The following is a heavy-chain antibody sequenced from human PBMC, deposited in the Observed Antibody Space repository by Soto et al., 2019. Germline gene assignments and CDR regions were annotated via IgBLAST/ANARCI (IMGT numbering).Heavy chain of an antibody. D-gene: IGHD6-13*01. V-gene: IGHV3-7*05. Sequence: EVQLVESGGGLVQPGGSLRLSCAASGFTLSSYWMSWVRQVPGKGLEWVANIKQDGSEKYYVDSVKGRFIISRDTAKSSLYLQLNSLRAEDTAVFYCARESGSSYSPRYYGMDLWGQGTTVTVSS. CDR2: IKQDGSEK. J-gene: IGHJ6*02. CDR1: GFTLSSYW. CDR3: ARESGSSYSPRYYGMDL.